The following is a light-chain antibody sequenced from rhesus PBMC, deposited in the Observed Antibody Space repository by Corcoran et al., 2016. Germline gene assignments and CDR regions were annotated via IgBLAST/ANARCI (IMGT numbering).Light chain of an antibody. CDR3: QQYYSSPWT. V-gene: IGKV4-1*01. CDR1: QSLLYSSNNQNY. CDR2: CAS. Sequence: DIVMTQSPDSLAVSLGERVTINCKSSQSLLYSSNNQNYLAWYQQKPGQAPKLLIYCASTRESGVPNRFSGSGSGTDFTLTISGLQAEDVAVYYCQQYYSSPWTFGQGTKVEIK. J-gene: IGKJ1*01.